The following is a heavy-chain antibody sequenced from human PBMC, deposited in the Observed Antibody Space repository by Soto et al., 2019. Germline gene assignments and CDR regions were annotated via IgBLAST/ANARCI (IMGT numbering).Heavy chain of an antibody. Sequence: VASVKVSCKASGYTFTSYAMNWVRQAPGQGLEWMGWINTNTGNPTYAQGFTGRFVFSLDTPVSTAYLQICSLKAEDTAVYYCARDIVVVPAAIQGSAYNWFDPWGQGTLVTVSS. CDR3: ARDIVVVPAAIQGSAYNWFDP. J-gene: IGHJ5*02. V-gene: IGHV7-4-1*01. CDR2: INTNTGNP. D-gene: IGHD2-2*02. CDR1: GYTFTSYA.